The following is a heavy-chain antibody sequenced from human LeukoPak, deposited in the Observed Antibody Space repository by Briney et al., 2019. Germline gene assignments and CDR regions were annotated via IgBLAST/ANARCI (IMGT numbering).Heavy chain of an antibody. CDR3: SRTSYYYDSSGYSGPYYYYGMDV. CDR2: IIPIFGTA. V-gene: IGHV1-69*13. D-gene: IGHD3-22*01. CDR1: GGTFSSYA. J-gene: IGHJ6*02. Sequence: GASVKVSCKASGGTFSSYAIRWVRQAPGQGLEWMGGIIPIFGTANYAQKFQGRVTITADESTSTAYMELSSLRSEDTAVYYCSRTSYYYDSSGYSGPYYYYGMDVWGQGTTVTVSS.